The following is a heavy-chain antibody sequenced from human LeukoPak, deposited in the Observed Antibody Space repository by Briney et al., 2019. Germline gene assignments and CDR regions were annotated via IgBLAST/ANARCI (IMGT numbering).Heavy chain of an antibody. CDR2: IWYDGSNK. CDR1: GFTFSSYG. CDR3: ALYLGYCSSTSCPPHFDY. J-gene: IGHJ4*02. D-gene: IGHD2-2*01. Sequence: GGSLRLSCAASGFTFSSYGMHWVRQAPGKGLEWVAVIWYDGSNKYYADSVKGRFTISRDNSKNTLYLQMNSLRAEDTAVYYCALYLGYCSSTSCPPHFDYWGQGTLVTVSS. V-gene: IGHV3-33*01.